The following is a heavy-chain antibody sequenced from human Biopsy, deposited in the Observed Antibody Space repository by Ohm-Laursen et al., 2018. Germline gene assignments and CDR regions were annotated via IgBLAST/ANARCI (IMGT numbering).Heavy chain of an antibody. V-gene: IGHV3-23*01. CDR2: ISSSGNST. CDR3: AKDRRTMRIWYFDL. D-gene: IGHD4/OR15-4a*01. CDR1: GFTFATYG. J-gene: IGHJ2*01. Sequence: SLRLSCAASGFTFATYGMNWVRQAPGKGLEWVSGISSSGNSTYYAGYVKGRFTISRDNSKNTLYLQLNSLRVDDTAVYYCAKDRRTMRIWYFDLWGRGTLVTVSS.